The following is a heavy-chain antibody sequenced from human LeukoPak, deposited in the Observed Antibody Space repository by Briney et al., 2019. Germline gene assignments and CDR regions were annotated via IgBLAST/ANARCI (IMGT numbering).Heavy chain of an antibody. CDR1: GFTFSTYL. J-gene: IGHJ4*02. D-gene: IGHD2-2*02. CDR3: VGGYRKLED. Sequence: GGSLRLSCAASGFTFSTYLMSWVRQAPGKGLEWVAYIKQGGNEKYYVDSVKGRFTISRDDAKSSVSLQMNSLRVEDTAVYFCVGGYRKLEDWGQGTLVTVSS. CDR2: IKQGGNEK. V-gene: IGHV3-7*01.